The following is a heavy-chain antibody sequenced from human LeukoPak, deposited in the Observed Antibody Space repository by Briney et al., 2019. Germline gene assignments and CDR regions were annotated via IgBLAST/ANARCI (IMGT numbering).Heavy chain of an antibody. CDR3: ARVLAYDSSGYYYDY. CDR2: INHSGST. J-gene: IGHJ4*02. Sequence: SETLSLTCAVYGGSFSGYYWSWIRQPPGKGLEWIGEINHSGSTNYNPSLKSRVTISVDTSKNQFSLKLSSVTAADTAVYYCARVLAYDSSGYYYDYWGQGTLVTVSS. V-gene: IGHV4-34*01. D-gene: IGHD3-22*01. CDR1: GGSFSGYY.